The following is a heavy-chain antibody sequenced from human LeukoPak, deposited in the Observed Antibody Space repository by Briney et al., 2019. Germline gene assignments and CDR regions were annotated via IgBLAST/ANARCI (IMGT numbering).Heavy chain of an antibody. J-gene: IGHJ3*02. CDR1: GFTFSSYE. CDR3: AGGIQLWSEGAFDI. CDR2: ISSSGSTI. D-gene: IGHD5-18*01. V-gene: IGHV3-48*03. Sequence: PGGSLRLSCAASGFTFSSYEMNWVRQAPGKGLEWVSYISSSGSTIYYADSVKGRFTISRDNAKNSLYLQMHRLRAEDTAVYYCAGGIQLWSEGAFDIWGQGTMVTVSS.